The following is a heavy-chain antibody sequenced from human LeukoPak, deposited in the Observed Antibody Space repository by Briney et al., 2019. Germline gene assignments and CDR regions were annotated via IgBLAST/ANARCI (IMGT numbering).Heavy chain of an antibody. Sequence: GGSLRLSCAASGFTFSDYYMSWIRQAPGKGLEWVSYISSSGSTIYYADSVKGRFTISRDNAKNSLYLQMNSLRAEDTAVYFCAKRGVVVRVILVGFHKEANYFDSWGQGALVTVSS. CDR3: AKRGVVVRVILVGFHKEANYFDS. D-gene: IGHD3-10*01. V-gene: IGHV3-11*01. CDR1: GFTFSDYY. CDR2: ISSSGSTI. J-gene: IGHJ4*02.